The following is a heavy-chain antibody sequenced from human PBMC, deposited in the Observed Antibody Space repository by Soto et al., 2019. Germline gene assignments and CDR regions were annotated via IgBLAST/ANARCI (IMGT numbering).Heavy chain of an antibody. CDR3: ARDLYSSGQTMGGDY. V-gene: IGHV3-21*01. CDR2: ISSSSSYI. J-gene: IGHJ4*02. Sequence: GGSLRLSCAASGFTFSSYSMNWVRQAPGKGLEWVSSISSSSSYIYYADSVKGRFTISRDNAKNSLYLQMNSLRAEDTAVYYCARDLYSSGQTMGGDYWGQGTLVTVSS. D-gene: IGHD6-19*01. CDR1: GFTFSSYS.